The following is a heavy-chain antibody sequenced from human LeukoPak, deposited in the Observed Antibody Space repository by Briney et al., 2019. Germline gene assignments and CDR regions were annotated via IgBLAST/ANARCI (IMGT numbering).Heavy chain of an antibody. Sequence: SDTLSLTCAVYGGSFSGYYWSWIRQPPGKGLEWIGEINHSGSTNYNPSLKSRVTISVDTSKNQFSLKLSSVTAADTAVYYCARGRGYSCARGNYYGMDVWGQGTTVTVSS. CDR3: ARGRGYSCARGNYYGMDV. CDR2: INHSGST. V-gene: IGHV4-34*01. D-gene: IGHD5-18*01. CDR1: GGSFSGYY. J-gene: IGHJ6*02.